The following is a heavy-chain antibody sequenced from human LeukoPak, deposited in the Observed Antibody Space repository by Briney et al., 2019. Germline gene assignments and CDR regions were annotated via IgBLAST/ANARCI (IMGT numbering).Heavy chain of an antibody. D-gene: IGHD5-18*01. CDR1: GFTFSSYA. J-gene: IGHJ4*02. CDR3: AKDPLNTVMVSPTFDY. CDR2: ISGSGGST. V-gene: IGHV3-23*01. Sequence: GGSLRLSCAASGFTFSSYAMSWVRQAPGKGLEWVSAISGSGGSTYYADSVKGRFTISRDNSKNTLYLQMNSLRAEDTAVYYCAKDPLNTVMVSPTFDYWGQGTLVTVSS.